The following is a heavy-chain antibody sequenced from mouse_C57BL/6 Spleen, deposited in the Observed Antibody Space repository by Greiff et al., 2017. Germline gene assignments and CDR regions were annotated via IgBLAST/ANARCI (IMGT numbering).Heavy chain of an antibody. CDR1: GYTFTGYW. D-gene: IGHD1-1*01. J-gene: IGHJ4*01. Sequence: VQLQQSGAELMKPGASVKLSCKATGYTFTGYWIEWVKQRPGHSLEWIGEILPGSGSTNYNEKFKGKATFTADTSSNTAYMQLSSLTTEDSAIYYCARRIYYYGSSYLYAMDYWGQGTSVTVSS. CDR2: ILPGSGST. CDR3: ARRIYYYGSSYLYAMDY. V-gene: IGHV1-9*01.